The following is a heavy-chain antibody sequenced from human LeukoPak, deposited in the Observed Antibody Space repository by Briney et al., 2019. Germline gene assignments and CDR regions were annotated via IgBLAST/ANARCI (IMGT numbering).Heavy chain of an antibody. CDR2: ISAYNGNT. J-gene: IGHJ4*02. D-gene: IGHD2-2*01. Sequence: ASVKVSSTASGYTFTTYGISWVRQAPGQGLEWMGWISAYNGNTNYAQKLQGRVTMTTDTSTSTAYMELRSLRSDDTAVYYCARTLGYCSSTSCHVFDHWGQGTLVTVSS. V-gene: IGHV1-18*01. CDR1: GYTFTTYG. CDR3: ARTLGYCSSTSCHVFDH.